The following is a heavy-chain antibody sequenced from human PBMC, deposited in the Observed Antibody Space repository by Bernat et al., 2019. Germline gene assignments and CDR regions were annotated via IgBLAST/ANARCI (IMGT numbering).Heavy chain of an antibody. CDR1: SVSNAW. J-gene: IGHJ4*02. Sequence: SVSNAWMNWVRQAPGKGLAWVGRIKSKTDGGTTDYAAPVKGRFTISRDDSKNTLYLQMNSLKTEDTAVYYCTTYYYDSSGYNFDYWGQGTLVTVSS. CDR3: TTYYYDSSGYNFDY. D-gene: IGHD3-22*01. CDR2: IKSKTDGGTT. V-gene: IGHV3-15*07.